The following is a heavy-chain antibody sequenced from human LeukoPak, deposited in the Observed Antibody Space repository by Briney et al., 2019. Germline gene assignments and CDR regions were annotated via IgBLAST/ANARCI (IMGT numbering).Heavy chain of an antibody. V-gene: IGHV3-11*04. Sequence: PGGSLRLSCAASGFTFSDYYMSWIRQAPGKGLEWVSYISSSGSTIYYADSVEGRFTISRDNAKNSLYLQMNSLRAEDTAVYYCARDDGSDSSPFQHWGQGTLVTVSS. D-gene: IGHD6-13*01. CDR1: GFTFSDYY. CDR3: ARDDGSDSSPFQH. CDR2: ISSSGSTI. J-gene: IGHJ1*01.